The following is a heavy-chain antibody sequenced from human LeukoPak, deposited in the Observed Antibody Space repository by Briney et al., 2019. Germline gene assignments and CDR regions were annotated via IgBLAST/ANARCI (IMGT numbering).Heavy chain of an antibody. CDR1: GYTFTSYG. V-gene: IGHV1-18*01. CDR2: ISVYNGNT. Sequence: ASVKVSCKASGYTFTSYGISWVRQAPGQGLEWMGWISVYNGNTNYAQNLQGRVSMTTDTSTTTTYMELRSLRSDDTALYYCARSGWGSSWSDAFDIWGQGTMVTVSS. D-gene: IGHD6-13*01. J-gene: IGHJ3*02. CDR3: ARSGWGSSWSDAFDI.